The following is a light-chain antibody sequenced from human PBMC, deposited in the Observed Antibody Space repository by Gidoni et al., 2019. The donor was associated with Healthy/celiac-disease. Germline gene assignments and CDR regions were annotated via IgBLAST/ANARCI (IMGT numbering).Light chain of an antibody. V-gene: IGKV3-15*01. Sequence: EIVMTQSIATLSVSPGERATLSCRASQSVSINLAWYQQKPGQAPRLLIYGASTRATGIPARFSGSGSGTEFTLTISSLQSEDVAVYYCQQYNNWPWTFGQGTKVEIK. CDR3: QQYNNWPWT. J-gene: IGKJ1*01. CDR1: QSVSIN. CDR2: GAS.